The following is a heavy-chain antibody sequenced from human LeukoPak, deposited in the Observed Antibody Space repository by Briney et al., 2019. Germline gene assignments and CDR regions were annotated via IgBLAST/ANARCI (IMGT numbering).Heavy chain of an antibody. CDR3: ARVPDTMLAITAAVPFFDY. V-gene: IGHV4-61*08. Sequence: PSETLSLTCTVSGGSVSSAGYYWSWIRQPPGKGLEFIGYIHYSGSTNYNPSLKSRVTISVDTSKNQFSLKLSSVTAADTAVYYCARVPDTMLAITAAVPFFDYWGQGTLFTVSS. J-gene: IGHJ4*02. CDR2: IHYSGST. D-gene: IGHD6-13*01. CDR1: GGSVSSAGYY.